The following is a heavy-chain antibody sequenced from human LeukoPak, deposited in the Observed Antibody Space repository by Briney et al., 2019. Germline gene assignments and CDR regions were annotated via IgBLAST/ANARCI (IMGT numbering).Heavy chain of an antibody. V-gene: IGHV4-34*01. CDR1: GGSLSGYY. D-gene: IGHD5-24*01. Sequence: SETLSLTCGVYGGSLSGYYWSWIRQPPGKGLEWIGEIDHGGSTNYNPSLKSRATISLDKSKNQVFLKVNSVTAADTAVYYCARGRRDGYYFDYWGQGTLVTVSS. CDR2: IDHGGST. CDR3: ARGRRDGYYFDY. J-gene: IGHJ4*02.